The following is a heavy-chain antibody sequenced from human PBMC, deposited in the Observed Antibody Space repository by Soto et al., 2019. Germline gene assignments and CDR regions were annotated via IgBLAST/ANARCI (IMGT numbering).Heavy chain of an antibody. CDR1: GDCVSSNSAA. J-gene: IGHJ4*02. CDR2: AFHRSKRNH. D-gene: IGHD3-22*01. Sequence: SQTPSLTRVLPGDCVSSNSAALNWIRPSPSRCLELLGRAFHRSKRNHHYAVSVESRITHNPDTSKHQFSLPLTSVTPEPSTVYYCATEHGSGFNDYWGQGVLVTVSS. V-gene: IGHV6-1*01. CDR3: ATEHGSGFNDY.